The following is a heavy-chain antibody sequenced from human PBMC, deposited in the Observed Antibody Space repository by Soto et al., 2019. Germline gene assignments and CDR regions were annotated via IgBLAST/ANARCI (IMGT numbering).Heavy chain of an antibody. Sequence: SETLSLICIVTHGSISSFYWNWIRQPPGKGLEWIGYIYYSGSTNYNPSLKSRATISVDTSMNQFSLRLKLSSVTAADTAVYYCARGSTGDFDYWGQGTPVTVSS. CDR1: HGSISSFY. D-gene: IGHD4-17*01. CDR2: IYYSGST. CDR3: ARGSTGDFDY. J-gene: IGHJ4*02. V-gene: IGHV4-59*01.